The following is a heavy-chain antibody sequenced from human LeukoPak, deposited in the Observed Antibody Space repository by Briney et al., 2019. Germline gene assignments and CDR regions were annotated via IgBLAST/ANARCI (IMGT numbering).Heavy chain of an antibody. V-gene: IGHV3-48*03. J-gene: IGHJ4*02. D-gene: IGHD4/OR15-4a*01. Sequence: GGSLRLSCAASGFTFSTYEMNWVRQAPGKGLEWVSYISSSGTVIYYADSVKGRFTISRDNAKKSLYLQMNSLRAEDTAVYYCAREPTIPYFEYWGQGTLVTVPS. CDR1: GFTFSTYE. CDR2: ISSSGTVI. CDR3: AREPTIPYFEY.